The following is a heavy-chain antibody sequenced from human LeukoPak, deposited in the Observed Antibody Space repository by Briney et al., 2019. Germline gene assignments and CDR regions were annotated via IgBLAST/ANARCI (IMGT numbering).Heavy chain of an antibody. CDR3: AREDSDIVVVTVHGERYFDY. J-gene: IGHJ4*02. CDR1: GFTFSSYE. Sequence: GGSLRLSCAASGFTFSSYEMNRVRQAPGKGLEWVSYISSSGSTIYYADSVKGRFTISRDNAKNSLYLQMNSLRAEDTAVYYCAREDSDIVVVTVHGERYFDYWGQGTLVTVSS. CDR2: ISSSGSTI. D-gene: IGHD2-21*02. V-gene: IGHV3-48*03.